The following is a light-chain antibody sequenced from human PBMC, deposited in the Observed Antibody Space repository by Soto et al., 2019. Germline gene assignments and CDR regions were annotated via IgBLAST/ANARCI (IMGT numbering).Light chain of an antibody. Sequence: ELVMPPSPATLSVSPGDTATLPCRASQSLTSYLAWYQQKPDQAPRLLIYGISTRATDIPARFSGSGSGTEFTLTISSLQSEEFAVYYCQQYNNWPLTFGGGTKGDIK. CDR2: GIS. V-gene: IGKV3-15*01. CDR1: QSLTSY. CDR3: QQYNNWPLT. J-gene: IGKJ4*01.